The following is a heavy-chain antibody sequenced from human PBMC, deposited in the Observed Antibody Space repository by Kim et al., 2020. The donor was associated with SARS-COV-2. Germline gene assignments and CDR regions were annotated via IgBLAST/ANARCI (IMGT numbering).Heavy chain of an antibody. CDR3: ARDLTMVRGVINY. D-gene: IGHD3-10*01. Sequence: YAQGFTGRFVFSLDTSVSTAYLQISSLKAEDTSVYYCARDLTMVRGVINYWGQGTLVTVSS. J-gene: IGHJ4*02. V-gene: IGHV7-4-1*02.